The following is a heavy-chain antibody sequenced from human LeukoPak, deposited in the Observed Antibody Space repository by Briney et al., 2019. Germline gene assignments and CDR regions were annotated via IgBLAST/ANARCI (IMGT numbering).Heavy chain of an antibody. D-gene: IGHD3-22*01. V-gene: IGHV3-21*01. CDR2: ITSSSSYI. Sequence: GGSLRLSCAASGFTFINYGMNWVRQAPGKGLEWVSSITSSSSYIYYADSVKGRFTISRDNAKNSLCLQMNSLRAEDTAVYYCARHVVAVGFDYWGQGTLVTVSS. CDR1: GFTFINYG. CDR3: ARHVVAVGFDY. J-gene: IGHJ4*02.